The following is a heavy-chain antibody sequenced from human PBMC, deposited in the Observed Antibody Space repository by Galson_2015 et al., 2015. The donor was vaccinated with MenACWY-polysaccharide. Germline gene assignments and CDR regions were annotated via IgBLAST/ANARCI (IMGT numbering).Heavy chain of an antibody. CDR1: GFIFNHYG. CDR2: ISYDETNK. Sequence: SLRLSCAASGFIFNHYGIHWVRQAPGKGLEWVALISYDETNKHYADSVKGRFPISRDTSKNVVYLHMSSLRAEVTAVFHCAKDKCYTFGYEGYFVCWGQGSLVTVSS. J-gene: IGHJ4*02. V-gene: IGHV3-30*18. CDR3: AKDKCYTFGYEGYFVC. D-gene: IGHD3-16*01.